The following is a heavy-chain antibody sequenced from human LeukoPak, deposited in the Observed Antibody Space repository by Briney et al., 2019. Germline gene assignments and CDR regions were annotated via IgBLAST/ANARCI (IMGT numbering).Heavy chain of an antibody. CDR3: ARDSDSSGYYSP. CDR1: GGSISSGGYY. J-gene: IGHJ4*02. CDR2: IYYSGST. Sequence: SETLSLTCTVSGGSISSGGYYWSWIRQHPGKGLEWIGYIYYSGSTYYNPSLKSRVAISVDTSKNQFSLKLSSVTAADTAVYYCARDSDSSGYYSPWGQGTLVTVSS. V-gene: IGHV4-31*03. D-gene: IGHD3-22*01.